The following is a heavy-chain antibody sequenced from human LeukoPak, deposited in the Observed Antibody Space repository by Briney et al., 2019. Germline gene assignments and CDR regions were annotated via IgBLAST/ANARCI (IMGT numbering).Heavy chain of an antibody. V-gene: IGHV3-23*01. CDR3: AKDYDFWSGYTTDAFYI. CDR1: GFTFSSYA. Sequence: GGSLRLSCAASGFTFSSYAMSWVRQAPGKGLEWVSSISGSGGSTYYADSVKGRFTISRDNSKNTLYLQMNSLRAEDTAVYYCAKDYDFWSGYTTDAFYIWGQGTMVTVSS. J-gene: IGHJ3*02. CDR2: ISGSGGST. D-gene: IGHD3-3*01.